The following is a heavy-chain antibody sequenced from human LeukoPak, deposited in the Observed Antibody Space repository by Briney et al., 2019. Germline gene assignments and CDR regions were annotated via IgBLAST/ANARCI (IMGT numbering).Heavy chain of an antibody. CDR1: GFTFSSYS. CDR2: ISSSSSYI. J-gene: IGHJ4*02. D-gene: IGHD4-23*01. CDR3: AKELDYGANSAGYFAS. V-gene: IGHV3-21*01. Sequence: GGSLRLSCAASGFTFSSYSMNWVRQTPGKGLEWVSSISSSSSYIYYADSVQGRFTISRDNSKNTLYLQMDSLRVEDTGLYYCAKELDYGANSAGYFASWGQGTLVTVSS.